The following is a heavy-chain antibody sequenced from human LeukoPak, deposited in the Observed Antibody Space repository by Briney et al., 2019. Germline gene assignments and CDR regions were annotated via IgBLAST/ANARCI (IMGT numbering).Heavy chain of an antibody. CDR1: GGSFSGCY. Sequence: SETLSLTCAVYGGSFSGCYWSWLRQPPGKGLEWIGEINHSGSTNYNPSLKSRVTISVDTSKNQFSLKLSSVTAADTAVYYCARGANCGGGSCYPDTRFDPWGQGTLVTVSS. D-gene: IGHD2-15*01. CDR2: INHSGST. CDR3: ARGANCGGGSCYPDTRFDP. V-gene: IGHV4-34*01. J-gene: IGHJ5*02.